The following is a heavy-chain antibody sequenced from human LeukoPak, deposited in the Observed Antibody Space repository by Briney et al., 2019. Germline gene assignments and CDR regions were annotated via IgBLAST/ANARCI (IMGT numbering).Heavy chain of an antibody. CDR3: ARDYDSSGYTDY. V-gene: IGHV3-30*02. CDR2: IHFDGNNK. Sequence: PGGSLRLSCAASGFTFNSFGMHWVRQAPGKGLEWVAFIHFDGNNKYYADSVKGRFTISRDNSKNTLYLQMNSLRAEDTAVYYCARDYDSSGYTDYWGQGTLVTVSS. D-gene: IGHD3-22*01. CDR1: GFTFNSFG. J-gene: IGHJ4*02.